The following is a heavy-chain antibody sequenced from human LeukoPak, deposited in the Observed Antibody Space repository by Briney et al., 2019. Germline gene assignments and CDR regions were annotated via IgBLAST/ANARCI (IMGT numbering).Heavy chain of an antibody. Sequence: PGGSLRLSCAASGITLSNVYMSWVRQAPGKGLEWVGRIKSKTDGGTTDYAAPVKGRFSISREDSKNTLFLQMNSRKTEDTAVYYCFTVSIGVAGNWGQGTLVTVSS. J-gene: IGHJ4*02. CDR3: FTVSIGVAGN. D-gene: IGHD6-19*01. CDR2: IKSKTDGGTT. V-gene: IGHV3-15*01. CDR1: GITLSNVY.